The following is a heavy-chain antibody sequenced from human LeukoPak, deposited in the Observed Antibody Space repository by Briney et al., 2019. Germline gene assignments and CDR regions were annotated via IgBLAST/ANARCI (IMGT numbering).Heavy chain of an antibody. CDR3: GGGGLVRGTGTVYPDY. Sequence: SETLSLTCNVSDGSISSNYWNWIRHPPGKGLEWIAYVHHTGNPKYNPSLKSRVPVSVDISKSQFSLELTSVTAADTAVYYCGGGGLVRGTGTVYPDYWGQGTLVTVSS. J-gene: IGHJ4*02. CDR1: DGSISSNY. D-gene: IGHD3-16*01. CDR2: VHHTGNP. V-gene: IGHV4-59*08.